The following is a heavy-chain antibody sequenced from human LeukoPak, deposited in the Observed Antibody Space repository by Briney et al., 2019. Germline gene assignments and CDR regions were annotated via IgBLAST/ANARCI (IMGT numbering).Heavy chain of an antibody. V-gene: IGHV3-23*01. CDR2: ISGSGGST. CDR3: AKVDRWFGGGSWFDP. CDR1: GFTFSSYA. J-gene: IGHJ5*02. D-gene: IGHD3-10*01. Sequence: GGSLRLSCAASGFTFSSYAMSWVRQALGKGLEWVSAISGSGGSTYYADSVKGRFTISRDNSKNTLYLQMNSLRAEDTAVYYCAKVDRWFGGGSWFDPWGQGTLVTVSS.